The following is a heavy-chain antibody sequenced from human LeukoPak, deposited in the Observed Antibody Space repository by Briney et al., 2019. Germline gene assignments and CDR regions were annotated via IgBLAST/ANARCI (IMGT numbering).Heavy chain of an antibody. J-gene: IGHJ6*02. CDR2: IHSGGNT. CDR3: ARGGGLDV. CDR1: GFTVSSNY. D-gene: IGHD3-16*01. V-gene: IGHV3-53*01. Sequence: GSLRLSCAASGFTVSSNYMNWVRQAPGKGLEWVSVIHSGGNTYYAGSVRGRFAISRDNAKNSLYLQMSNLRAEDTAVYFCARGGGLDVWGQGATVTVSS.